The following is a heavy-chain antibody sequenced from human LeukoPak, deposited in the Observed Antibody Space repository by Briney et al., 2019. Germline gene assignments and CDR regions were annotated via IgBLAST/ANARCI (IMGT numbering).Heavy chain of an antibody. CDR3: AELGITMLGGV. V-gene: IGHV3-11*04. D-gene: IGHD3-10*02. CDR1: GFTFSDYY. Sequence: GGSLRLSCAASGFTFSDYYMSWIRQAPGKGLEWVSYISSSGSTIYYADFVKGRFTISRAYAKNSLYLQMNILSAEETGFYYAAELGITMLGGVWGKEPTVTIPS. CDR2: ISSSGSTI. J-gene: IGHJ6*04.